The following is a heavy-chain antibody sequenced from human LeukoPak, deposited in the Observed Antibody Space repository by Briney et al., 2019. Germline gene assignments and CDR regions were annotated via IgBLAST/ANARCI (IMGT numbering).Heavy chain of an antibody. J-gene: IGHJ6*03. CDR1: GYILTDYY. CDR3: ARPHYYGSGSSYNDYYYYMDV. CDR2: INPNSGDT. V-gene: IGHV1-2*02. Sequence: ASVKVSCKASGYILTDYYMHWVRQAPGQGLEWMGWINPNSGDTNYAQKFQGRVTMTRDTSISTAYMELSRLRSDDTAVYYCARPHYYGSGSSYNDYYYYMDVWGKGTTVTIS. D-gene: IGHD3-10*01.